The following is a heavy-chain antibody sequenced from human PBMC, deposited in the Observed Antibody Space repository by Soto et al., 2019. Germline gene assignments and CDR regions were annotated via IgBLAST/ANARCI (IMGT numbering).Heavy chain of an antibody. CDR2: INPNSGGT. CDR1: GYIFTNYY. CDR3: ARVGFERPLDYFDY. Sequence: ASVKVSCKTSGYIFTNYYMHWVRQAPGQGLEWMGWINPNSGGTNYAQKFQGRVTMTSDTSITTAYLELTNLTFDDTAVYYCARVGFERPLDYFDYWGQGTLVTVSS. D-gene: IGHD1-1*01. V-gene: IGHV1-2*02. J-gene: IGHJ4*02.